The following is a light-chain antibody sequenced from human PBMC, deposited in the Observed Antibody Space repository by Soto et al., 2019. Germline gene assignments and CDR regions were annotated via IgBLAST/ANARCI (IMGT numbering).Light chain of an antibody. CDR3: QQSYSTPWT. V-gene: IGKV1-39*01. CDR2: AAS. Sequence: DIQMTQSPSSLSASVGDRVTITCRASQSISSYLNWYQQKPGKAPKLLIYAASSLQSGVPSRFSGSGSGTDFTLTISSLQHDDFATYYCQQSYSTPWTFGQGTKVEIK. J-gene: IGKJ1*01. CDR1: QSISSY.